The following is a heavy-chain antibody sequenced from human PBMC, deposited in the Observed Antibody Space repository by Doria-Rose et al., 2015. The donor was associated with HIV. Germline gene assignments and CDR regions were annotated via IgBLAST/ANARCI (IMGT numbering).Heavy chain of an antibody. CDR3: ARDRPTYSSSPLDF. CDR2: ISSDGSDK. D-gene: IGHD6-6*01. J-gene: IGHJ4*02. V-gene: IGHV3-30*03. Sequence: RQAPGNGLEWVAVISSDGSDKYYADSVKGRSIISRDNSNNTLYLQTNSLRAEDTALYYCARDRPTYSSSPLDFWGQGTRVTVSA.